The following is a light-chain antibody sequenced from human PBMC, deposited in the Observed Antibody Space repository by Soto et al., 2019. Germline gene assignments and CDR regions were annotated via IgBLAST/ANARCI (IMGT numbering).Light chain of an antibody. CDR2: DTS. V-gene: IGKV3-11*01. CDR1: QSVFTS. J-gene: IGKJ4*01. Sequence: EIVLTQSPATLSLSPGERATLSCRASQSVFTSLAWFQQKPGHAPKLLISDTSNRASGIPARFSGSGSGTDFTLTISSLEPEDFEVYYCQQRNSWPLTFGGGTKVDIK. CDR3: QQRNSWPLT.